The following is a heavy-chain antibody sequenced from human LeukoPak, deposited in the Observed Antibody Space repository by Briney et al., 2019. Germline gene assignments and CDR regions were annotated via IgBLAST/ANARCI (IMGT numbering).Heavy chain of an antibody. J-gene: IGHJ6*02. CDR1: GFTFSTYW. D-gene: IGHD1-1*01. V-gene: IGHV3-7*05. CDR3: ARGEQTFGKRHSDV. CDR2: IKQDGSEK. Sequence: GGSLRLSCAASGFTFSTYWMNWVRQAPGKGLEWVANIKQDGSEKYYVDSVKGRFTISRDNAKNSLYLQINSLRAEDTAVYYCARGEQTFGKRHSDVWGQGTTVTVSS.